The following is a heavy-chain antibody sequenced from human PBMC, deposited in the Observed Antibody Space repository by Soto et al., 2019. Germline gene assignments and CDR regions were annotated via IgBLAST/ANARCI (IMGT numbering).Heavy chain of an antibody. J-gene: IGHJ4*03. CDR1: GFTFSTYA. CDR3: ARVIYQLPPSKNGD. D-gene: IGHD2-2*01. CDR2: ISGSGGST. Sequence: EVQLLESGGGLVQPGGSLRLSCAASGFTFSTYAMSWVRQAPGKGLEWVSAISGSGGSTYYADSVQGRFTISRDNSKNRLYLEMASLAAEDTAVYYCARVIYQLPPSKNGDLGHGTPV. V-gene: IGHV3-23*01.